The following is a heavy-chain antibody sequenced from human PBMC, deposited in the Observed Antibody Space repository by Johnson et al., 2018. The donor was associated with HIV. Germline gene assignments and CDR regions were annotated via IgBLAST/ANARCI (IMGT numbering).Heavy chain of an antibody. J-gene: IGHJ3*02. CDR2: IRYDGKDQ. Sequence: QVQLVESGGGLVQPGGSLRLSCAASGFTFSSYDMHWVRQAPGKGLEWVSFIRYDGKDQYYADFVKGRFTISRDNSKKTLSLQMNSLRAEDTAVYYCARDLTNWGVGDAFDIWGQGTMVTVSS. CDR3: ARDLTNWGVGDAFDI. CDR1: GFTFSSYD. D-gene: IGHD7-27*01. V-gene: IGHV3-30*02.